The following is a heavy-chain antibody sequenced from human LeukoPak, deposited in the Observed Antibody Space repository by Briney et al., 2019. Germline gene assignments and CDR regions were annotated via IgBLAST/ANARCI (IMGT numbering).Heavy chain of an antibody. CDR1: GLTFSSYW. V-gene: IGHV3-7*01. J-gene: IGHJ3*02. D-gene: IGHD1-26*01. CDR3: ARDRSWDDAFDI. CDR2: IKQDGSEK. Sequence: PGGSLRLSCAASGLTFSSYWMSWVRQAPGKGLEWVANIKQDGSEKYYVDSVKGRFTISRDNAKNSLYLQMNSLRAEDTAVYYCARDRSWDDAFDIWGKGTTVTISS.